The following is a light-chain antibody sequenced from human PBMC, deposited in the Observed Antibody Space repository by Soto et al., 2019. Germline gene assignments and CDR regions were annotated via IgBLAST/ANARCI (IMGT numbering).Light chain of an antibody. J-gene: IGKJ2*01. Sequence: DIQMTQSPSTLSASVGDRVTITCRASQSISSWLAWYQQKPGKAPKLLIYDASSLESGVSSRFSGSGSGTEFPLTISSLQPDDFATYYCQQYNSYSPFGQGTKLEIK. CDR1: QSISSW. CDR2: DAS. CDR3: QQYNSYSP. V-gene: IGKV1-5*01.